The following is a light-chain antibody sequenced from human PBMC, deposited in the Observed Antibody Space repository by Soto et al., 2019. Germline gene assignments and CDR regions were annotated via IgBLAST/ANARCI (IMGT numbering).Light chain of an antibody. CDR2: EVT. Sequence: QSVLTQPASVSGSPGQSITISCTGTSTDVGGYNYVSWYQLHPGEPPKLLIFEVTKRPSGVSNRFSGSKSGNTASLTISGLQAEDEADYFCTSYTTSATYVFGSVTKLTVL. CDR1: STDVGGYNY. V-gene: IGLV2-14*01. CDR3: TSYTTSATYV. J-gene: IGLJ1*01.